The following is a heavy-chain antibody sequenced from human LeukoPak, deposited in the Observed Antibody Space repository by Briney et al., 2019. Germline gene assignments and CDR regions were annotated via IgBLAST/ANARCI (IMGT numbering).Heavy chain of an antibody. CDR2: TNHNRGGT. J-gene: IGHJ5*01. CDR3: ARGPNDWFGY. V-gene: IGHV1-2*06. Sequence: ASVKVSCKASGYTFPGYNINWVEQAPGQGLEWMGRTNHNRGGTNYAQKFQGRVTMTRDTSISTAYMELSRLRSDDTAVYYCARGPNDWFGYWGQGTLVTVSS. D-gene: IGHD2-8*01. CDR1: GYTFPGYN.